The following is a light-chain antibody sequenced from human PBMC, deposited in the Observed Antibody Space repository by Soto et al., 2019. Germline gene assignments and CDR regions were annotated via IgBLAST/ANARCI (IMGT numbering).Light chain of an antibody. CDR2: RNN. CDR1: SSNIGSNY. V-gene: IGLV1-47*01. Sequence: QAVVTQPPSASGTPGQRVTISCSGSSSNIGSNYVYWYQQLPGTAPKLLIYRNNQRPSGVPDRFSGSKSGTSASLAISGLRSEDEADYNCAAWDDSLSGPVVFGGGTQLTVL. CDR3: AAWDDSLSGPVV. J-gene: IGLJ2*01.